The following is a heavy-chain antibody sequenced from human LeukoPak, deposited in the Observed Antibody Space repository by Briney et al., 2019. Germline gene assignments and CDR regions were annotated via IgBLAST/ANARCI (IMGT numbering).Heavy chain of an antibody. CDR2: IKQDGSEK. V-gene: IGHV3-7*05. J-gene: IGHJ4*02. Sequence: GGSLRLSCAASGFTFSSYWMSWVRQAPGKGLEWVANIKQDGSEKYYVDSVKGRFTISRDNSQKTVYLQMNSLRAEDTALYYCAKDLGGSTDYWGQGTLVTVSS. CDR3: AKDLGGSTDY. D-gene: IGHD3-10*01. CDR1: GFTFSSYW.